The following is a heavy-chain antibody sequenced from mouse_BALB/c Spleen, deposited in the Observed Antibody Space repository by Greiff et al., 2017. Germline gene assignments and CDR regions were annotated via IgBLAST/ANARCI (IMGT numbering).Heavy chain of an antibody. CDR1: GFDFSRYW. CDR3: ARRGFDALDY. CDR2: INPASSTT. Sequence: EVQVVESGGGLVQPGGSLKLSCAASGFDFSRYWMSWVRQGPGQGLEWIGEINPASSTTNYTPYLKDKFIISRDNTKNTLYLQMSKVRSEDTALYYCARRGFDALDYWGQGTSVTVSS. V-gene: IGHV4-1*02. J-gene: IGHJ4*01.